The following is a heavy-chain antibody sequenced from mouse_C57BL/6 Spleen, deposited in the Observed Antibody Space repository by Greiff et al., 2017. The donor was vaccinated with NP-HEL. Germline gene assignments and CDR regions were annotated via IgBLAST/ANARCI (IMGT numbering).Heavy chain of an antibody. CDR1: GYSITSGYY. J-gene: IGHJ4*01. V-gene: IGHV3-6*01. Sequence: VQLQQSGPGLVKPSQSLSLTCSVTGYSITSGYYWNWIRQFPGNKLEWMGYISYDGSNNYNPSLKNRISITRDTSKNQFFLKLNSVTTEDTATYYCAREDYYYAMDYWGQGTSVTVSS. CDR2: ISYDGSN. CDR3: AREDYYYAMDY.